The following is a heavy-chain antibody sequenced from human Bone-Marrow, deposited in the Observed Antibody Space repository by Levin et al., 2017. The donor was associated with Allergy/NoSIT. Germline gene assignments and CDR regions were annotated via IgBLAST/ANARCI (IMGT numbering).Heavy chain of an antibody. V-gene: IGHV3-21*01. CDR2: ISSDSSDL. Sequence: ASVKVSCIVSGFTFSDYRIYWVRQAPGKGLEWISSISSDSSDLYYADSVKGRFTISRDNAKNSLNLQVSSLRAEDTAVYHCVRGIIGDVRVAHKEACDVWGQGTMVTVSS. D-gene: IGHD2/OR15-2a*01. J-gene: IGHJ3*01. CDR3: VRGIIGDVRVAHKEACDV. CDR1: GFTFSDYR.